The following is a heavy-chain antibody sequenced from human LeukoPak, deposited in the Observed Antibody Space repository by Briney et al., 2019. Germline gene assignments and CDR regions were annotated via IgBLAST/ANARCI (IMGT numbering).Heavy chain of an antibody. CDR3: SRDSLSSCGGDCYSGLDV. Sequence: GGSPRLSCAASGFTFSNYWMHWVRQAPGEALMWVSRIKSDGSSTTYADSVKGRFTISRDNAKNTLYLQMNSLRAEDTAVYYCSRDSLSSCGGDCYSGLDVWGQGTTVTVSS. D-gene: IGHD2-21*02. CDR1: GFTFSNYW. V-gene: IGHV3-74*01. J-gene: IGHJ6*02. CDR2: IKSDGSST.